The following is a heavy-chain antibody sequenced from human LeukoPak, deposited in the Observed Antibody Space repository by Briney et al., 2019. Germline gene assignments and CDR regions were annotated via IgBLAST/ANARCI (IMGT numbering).Heavy chain of an antibody. CDR3: ARGRSGAFDGIEYFDY. CDR2: IYTSGST. D-gene: IGHD1-26*01. Sequence: PSETLSLTCTVSGGSISSYYWSWIRQPAGKGLEWIGRIYTSGSTNYNPSLKSRVTMSADTSKNQFSLKLSSVTAADTAVYYCARGRSGAFDGIEYFDYWGQGTLVTVSS. V-gene: IGHV4-4*07. CDR1: GGSISSYY. J-gene: IGHJ4*02.